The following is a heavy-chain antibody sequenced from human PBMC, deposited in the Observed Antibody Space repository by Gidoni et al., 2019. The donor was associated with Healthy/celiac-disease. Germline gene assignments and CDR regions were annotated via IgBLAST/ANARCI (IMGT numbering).Heavy chain of an antibody. CDR2: ISAYNGNT. D-gene: IGHD6-6*01. CDR3: ARDRSIAARGTRLFDY. V-gene: IGHV1-18*01. CDR1: GYTCTSYG. J-gene: IGHJ4*02. Sequence: QVQLVQSGAEGKKPGAAVKVSCKASGYTCTSYGSSWVRQAPGQGLEWMGWISAYNGNTNSAQTLQGRVTMTTDTSTSTAYMELRCLRSDDTSVYYCARDRSIAARGTRLFDYWGQGTLVTVSS.